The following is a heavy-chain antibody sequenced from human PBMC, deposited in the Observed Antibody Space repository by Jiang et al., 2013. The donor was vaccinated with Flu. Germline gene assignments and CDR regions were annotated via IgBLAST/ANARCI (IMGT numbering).Heavy chain of an antibody. CDR1: GASVSSNNYY. V-gene: IGHV4-39*01. CDR3: VGSESY. J-gene: IGHJ4*02. Sequence: GSGLVKPSETLSLTCAVSGASVSSNNYYWGWIRQPPGKRLEWIGSIYSSGSTYYNPSLKSRVTISVDTSKNQFXLRLSSVTATDTAVYYCVGSESYWGQGTLLTVS. CDR2: IYSSGST.